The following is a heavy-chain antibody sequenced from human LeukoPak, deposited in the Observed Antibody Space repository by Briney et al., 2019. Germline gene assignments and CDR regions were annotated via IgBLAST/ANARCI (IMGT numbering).Heavy chain of an antibody. CDR1: GFTFSSYG. J-gene: IGHJ4*02. V-gene: IGHV3-33*01. Sequence: PGGSLRLSCAASGFTFSSYGMHWVRQAPGKGLEWVAVIWYDGSNKYYADSVKGRFTISRDNSKNTLYLQMNSLRAEDTAVYYCARDEDYDSSGYYYYWGQGTLVTVSS. CDR3: ARDEDYDSSGYYYY. D-gene: IGHD3-22*01. CDR2: IWYDGSNK.